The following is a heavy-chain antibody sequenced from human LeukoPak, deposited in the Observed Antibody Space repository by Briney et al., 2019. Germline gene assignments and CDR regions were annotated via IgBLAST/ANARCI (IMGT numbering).Heavy chain of an antibody. V-gene: IGHV3-21*01. CDR1: GFTFSSYS. CDR2: ISSSSSYI. J-gene: IGHJ4*02. Sequence: GGSLRLSCAASGFTFSSYSMNWVRQAPGKGLEWVSSISSSSSYIYYADSVKGRFTISRDNAKNSLYLQMNSLRAEDTAVYYCARGAGGYSYNPFDYWGQGTLVPVSS. CDR3: ARGAGGYSYNPFDY. D-gene: IGHD5-18*01.